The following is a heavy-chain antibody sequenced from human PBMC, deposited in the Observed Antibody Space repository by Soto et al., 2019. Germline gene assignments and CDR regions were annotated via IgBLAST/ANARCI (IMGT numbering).Heavy chain of an antibody. V-gene: IGHV3-72*01. CDR2: SRNKANSYTT. Sequence: EVQLVESGGGLVQPGGSLRLSCAASGFTFSDHYMDWVRQAPGKGLEWVGRSRNKANSYTTEYAASVKGRFSVSRDDSKNSLYLQMNSLKIEDTAVYYCAKVDHRSGYSFDYWGQGTLVTVSS. D-gene: IGHD3-22*01. CDR1: GFTFSDHY. CDR3: AKVDHRSGYSFDY. J-gene: IGHJ4*02.